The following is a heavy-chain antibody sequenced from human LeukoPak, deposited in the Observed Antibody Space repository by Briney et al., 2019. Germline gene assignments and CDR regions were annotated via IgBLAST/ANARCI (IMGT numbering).Heavy chain of an antibody. CDR2: ISSSGSII. CDR1: GFTFRSCE. J-gene: IGHJ4*02. Sequence: GGSLRLSCAASGFTFRSCELSWVRQAPAKGLEWVSYISSSGSIIYYADSVKGRFTISRDSAKNSLYLQMNSLSAEDTAVYYCARRGGGYPVDYWGQGTLVTVSS. V-gene: IGHV3-48*03. D-gene: IGHD5-18*01. CDR3: ARRGGGYPVDY.